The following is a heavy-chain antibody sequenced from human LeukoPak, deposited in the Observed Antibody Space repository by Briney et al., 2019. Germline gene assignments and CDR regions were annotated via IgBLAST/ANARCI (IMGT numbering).Heavy chain of an antibody. CDR1: GFSVSRNY. D-gene: IGHD4-11*01. Sequence: GGSLRLSCAASGFSVSRNYMTWVRQAPGKGLEWVSLIYSGGSTYYADSVKDRFTISRDNSKNTLYLQMNTLRAEDTALYYCARVNYRAFAIWGQGTMVTVSS. CDR2: IYSGGST. J-gene: IGHJ3*02. V-gene: IGHV3-66*01. CDR3: ARVNYRAFAI.